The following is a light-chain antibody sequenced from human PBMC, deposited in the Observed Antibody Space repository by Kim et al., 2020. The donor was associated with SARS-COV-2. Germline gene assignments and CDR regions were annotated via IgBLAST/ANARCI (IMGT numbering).Light chain of an antibody. J-gene: IGKJ4*01. CDR2: AAS. Sequence: DIQMTQSPSSLSASVGDRVTITCRASQSISIYLNWYQQKPEKAPKLLIYAASSLHSGVPSRFSGSGSGTDFTLTISSLQPEEFATYYCQQSYSTPPLTFGGGTKVDIK. CDR3: QQSYSTPPLT. CDR1: QSISIY. V-gene: IGKV1-39*01.